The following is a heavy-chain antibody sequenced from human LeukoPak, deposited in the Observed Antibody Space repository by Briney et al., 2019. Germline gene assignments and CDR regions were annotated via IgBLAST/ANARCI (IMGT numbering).Heavy chain of an antibody. J-gene: IGHJ3*02. Sequence: GGSLRLSCAASGFTFSSYWMHWVRQAPGKGLVWVSRLNTDGSRTSYADSVKGRFTISRDNAKNMLYLQMNSLRAEDTAVYYCARESYCSGGSCYSGRAFDIWGQGTMVTVSS. CDR1: GFTFSSYW. V-gene: IGHV3-74*01. CDR3: ARESYCSGGSCYSGRAFDI. D-gene: IGHD2-15*01. CDR2: LNTDGSRT.